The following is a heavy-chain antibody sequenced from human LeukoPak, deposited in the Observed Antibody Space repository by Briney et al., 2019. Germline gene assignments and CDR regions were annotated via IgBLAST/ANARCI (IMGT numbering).Heavy chain of an antibody. CDR2: ISGSGGST. Sequence: PGGSLRLSCAASGFTFSSYAMSWVRQAPGKGLEWVSAISGSGGSTYYADSVKGRLTISRDNSKNTLYLQMSSLRAEDTAVYYCAKDLRRGIQLWLDYWGQGTLVTVSS. D-gene: IGHD5-18*01. CDR1: GFTFSSYA. CDR3: AKDLRRGIQLWLDY. V-gene: IGHV3-23*01. J-gene: IGHJ4*02.